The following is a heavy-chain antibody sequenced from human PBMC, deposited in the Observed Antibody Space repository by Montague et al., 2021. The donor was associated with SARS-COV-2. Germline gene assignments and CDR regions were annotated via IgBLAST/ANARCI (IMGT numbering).Heavy chain of an antibody. CDR3: ARDDIVLQGVTKGMDV. D-gene: IGHD3-10*01. V-gene: IGHV4-39*07. J-gene: IGHJ6*02. CDR2: MYYSGST. Sequence: SETLSLTCTVSGGSISSSNYYWGWIRQPPGKGLEWIGNMYYSGSTYYNPSLKSRVTISIDTSKNQFSLKLSSVTAADTAVYYCARDDIVLQGVTKGMDVWGQGTTATASS. CDR1: GGSISSSNYY.